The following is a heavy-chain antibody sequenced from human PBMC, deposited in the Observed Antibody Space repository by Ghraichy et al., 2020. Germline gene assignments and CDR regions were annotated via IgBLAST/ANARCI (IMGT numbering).Heavy chain of an antibody. Sequence: GGSLRLSCAASGFTFSSYAMSWVRQAPGKGLEWVSAISGSGGSTYYADSVKGRFTISRDNSKNTLYLQMNSLRAEDTAVYYCAKTPISYRYCSSTSCYGYFDYWGQGTLVTVSS. J-gene: IGHJ4*02. D-gene: IGHD2-2*01. V-gene: IGHV3-23*01. CDR3: AKTPISYRYCSSTSCYGYFDY. CDR2: ISGSGGST. CDR1: GFTFSSYA.